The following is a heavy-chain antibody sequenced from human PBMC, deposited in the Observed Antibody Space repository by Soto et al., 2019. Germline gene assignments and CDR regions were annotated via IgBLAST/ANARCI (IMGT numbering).Heavy chain of an antibody. CDR3: AADPIVVVTGINPA. CDR2: IVVGSGNT. V-gene: IGHV1-58*01. Sequence: QMQLVQSGPEVKKPGTSVKVSCKASGFTFTSSAVQWVRQARGQRLEWIGWIVVGSGNTNYAQKFQERVTITRDMSTSTAYMELSSLRSEDTAVYYCAADPIVVVTGINPAWGQGTLVTVSS. D-gene: IGHD2-21*02. CDR1: GFTFTSSA. J-gene: IGHJ5*02.